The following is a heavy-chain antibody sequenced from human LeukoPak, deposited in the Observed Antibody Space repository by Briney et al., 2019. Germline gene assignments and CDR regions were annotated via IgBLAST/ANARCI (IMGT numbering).Heavy chain of an antibody. Sequence: SETLSLTCTVSGGSISSYNWSWIRQPAGKGLEWLRRIYPSRSTNYNPSLKSRVTMSVDMSKNQFSLKLSSVTAADTAVYYCARGYGSGGSCYHFDYWGQGTLVTVSS. CDR1: GGSISSYN. CDR2: IYPSRST. V-gene: IGHV4-4*07. D-gene: IGHD2-15*01. J-gene: IGHJ4*02. CDR3: ARGYGSGGSCYHFDY.